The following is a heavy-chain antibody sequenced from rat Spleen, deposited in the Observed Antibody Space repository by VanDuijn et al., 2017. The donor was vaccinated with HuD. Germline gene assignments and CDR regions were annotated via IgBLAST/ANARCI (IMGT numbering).Heavy chain of an antibody. CDR3: ARADIASISTDGI. J-gene: IGHJ2*01. D-gene: IGHD1-2*01. V-gene: IGHV5-17*01. Sequence: EVQLVESGGGLVQPGRSLQFSCAASGFTFSDYAMAWVRQAPKKGLEWIASIKYEDFTPYYGESVMGRFTISRDDAKSTLYLQMDSLRSEDTATYYCARADIASISTDGIWGQGVMVTVSS. CDR1: GFTFSDYA. CDR2: IKYEDFTP.